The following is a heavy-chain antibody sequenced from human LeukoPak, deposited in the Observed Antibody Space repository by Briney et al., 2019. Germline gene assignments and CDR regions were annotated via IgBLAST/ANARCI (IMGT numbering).Heavy chain of an antibody. CDR2: ISNSGGRT. D-gene: IGHD1-26*01. Sequence: GGSLRLSCAASGFTFSTFAMTWVRQAPGRGLEWISGISNSGGRTSYTGSVEGRFTISRDNSKNTLYLQMDSLRAEDTAVYYCAKRGVGAPDYWGQGTLVAVSS. J-gene: IGHJ4*02. CDR1: GFTFSTFA. CDR3: AKRGVGAPDY. V-gene: IGHV3-23*01.